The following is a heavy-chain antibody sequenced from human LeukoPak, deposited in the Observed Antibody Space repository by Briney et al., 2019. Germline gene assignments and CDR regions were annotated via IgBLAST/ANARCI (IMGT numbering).Heavy chain of an antibody. V-gene: IGHV4-30-4*08. Sequence: SQTLSLTCTVSGGSISSGDYYWSWIRQPPGKGLEWIGYIYYSGSTYYNPSLKSRVTISVDTSKNQSSLKLSSVTAADTAVYYCARGTPTTVGFDYWGQGTLVTVSS. CDR2: IYYSGST. J-gene: IGHJ4*02. CDR3: ARGTPTTVGFDY. CDR1: GGSISSGDYY. D-gene: IGHD4-17*01.